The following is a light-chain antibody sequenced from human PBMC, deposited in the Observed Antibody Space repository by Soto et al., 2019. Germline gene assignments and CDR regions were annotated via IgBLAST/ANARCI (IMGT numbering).Light chain of an antibody. J-gene: IGKJ3*01. CDR2: GAS. CDR3: QQYGSSPPVT. CDR1: QTVHNAY. Sequence: DIVLTQSPGTLSLSPGERASVSCRAIQTVHNAYLAWYQQKPGQAPRLLIYGASSRATGIPDRFSGSGSGTDFTLTISRLEPEDFAVYYCQQYGSSPPVTFGPGTKVDIK. V-gene: IGKV3-20*01.